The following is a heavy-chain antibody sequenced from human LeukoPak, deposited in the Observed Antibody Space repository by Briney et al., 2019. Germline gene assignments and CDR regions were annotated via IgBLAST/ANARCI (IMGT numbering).Heavy chain of an antibody. CDR3: AKDEVIPSYYYIDV. V-gene: IGHV3-23*01. D-gene: IGHD2-2*01. J-gene: IGHJ6*03. CDR2: ITGSTGST. Sequence: GGSLRLSCAASGFTFSSYAMSWVRQAPGRGLEWVSTITGSTGSTSYADSVKGRFTISRDNSKNTLFLQMNSLRGEDTAVYYCAKDEVIPSYYYIDVWGKGTTVTVSS. CDR1: GFTFSSYA.